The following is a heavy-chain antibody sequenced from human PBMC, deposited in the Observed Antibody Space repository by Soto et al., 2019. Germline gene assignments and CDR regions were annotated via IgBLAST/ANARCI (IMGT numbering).Heavy chain of an antibody. CDR2: IGKTGSDI. CDR1: GFTLSGYY. V-gene: IGHV3-11*01. CDR3: ARDPAAGSGHYYLFDY. Sequence: PGGSLRLSCAASGFTLSGYYMTWMRQTPGKGLEWVSFIGKTGSDIHYADSVEGRFTISRDNAKNSLYLQMNSLRAEDTAVYYCARDPAAGSGHYYLFDYWGQGTLVTVSS. D-gene: IGHD3-22*01. J-gene: IGHJ4*02.